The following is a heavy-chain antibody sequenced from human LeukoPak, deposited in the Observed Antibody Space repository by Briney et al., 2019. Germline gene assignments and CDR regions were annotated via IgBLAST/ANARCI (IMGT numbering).Heavy chain of an antibody. CDR2: IYYSGST. CDR3: AGARPPQYYYGSGARYYFDY. CDR1: GGSISSYY. Sequence: SETLSLTCTVSGGSISSYYWSWIRQPPGKGLEWIGYIYYSGSTNYNPSLKSRVTISVDTSKNQFSLKLSSVTAADTAVYYCAGARPPQYYYGSGARYYFDYWGQGTLVTVSS. V-gene: IGHV4-59*01. J-gene: IGHJ4*02. D-gene: IGHD3-10*01.